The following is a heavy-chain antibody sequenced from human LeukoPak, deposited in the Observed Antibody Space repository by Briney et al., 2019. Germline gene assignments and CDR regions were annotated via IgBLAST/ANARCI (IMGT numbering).Heavy chain of an antibody. V-gene: IGHV3-21*01. CDR3: ARDQYDAFDI. J-gene: IGHJ3*02. CDR2: ISSSGSYI. Sequence: GGSLRLSCAASGFTFSSYSMNWVRQAPGKGLEGVSSISSSGSYIYYADSVKGRFTISRDNAKNSLYLQMNSLRAEDTAVYYCARDQYDAFDIWGQGTMVNVSS. CDR1: GFTFSSYS. D-gene: IGHD2-2*01.